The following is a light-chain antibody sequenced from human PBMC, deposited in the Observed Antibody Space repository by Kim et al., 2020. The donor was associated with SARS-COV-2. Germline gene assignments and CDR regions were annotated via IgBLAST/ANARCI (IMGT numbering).Light chain of an antibody. CDR2: TTS. CDR3: QQVNSYTRFT. Sequence: SLGNSVAITCRASKDFGSYLAWFQQKPGKAPKLLIYTTSTLQSGVPLRFSGSGSGTEFTLTISSLQPEDFATYYCQQVNSYTRFTFGQGTRLEIK. J-gene: IGKJ5*01. V-gene: IGKV1-9*01. CDR1: KDFGSY.